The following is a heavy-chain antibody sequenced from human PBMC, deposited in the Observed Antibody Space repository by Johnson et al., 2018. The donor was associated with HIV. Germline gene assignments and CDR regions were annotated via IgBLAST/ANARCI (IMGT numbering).Heavy chain of an antibody. CDR2: IWYDGSNK. CDR3: ARAFTDCGGYCYIGAFDI. J-gene: IGHJ3*02. Sequence: QVQLVESGGGVVQPGRSLRLSCAASGFTFSSYGMHWVRQAPGKGLEWVAVIWYDGSNKYYADSVRGRFTISRDNSKNTLYLQMNSLRAEDTAVYYCARAFTDCGGYCYIGAFDIWGQGTMVTVSS. CDR1: GFTFSSYG. V-gene: IGHV3-33*01. D-gene: IGHD2-21*02.